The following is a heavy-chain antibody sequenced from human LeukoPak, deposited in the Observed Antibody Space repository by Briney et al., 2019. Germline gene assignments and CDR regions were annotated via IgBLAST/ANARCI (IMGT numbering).Heavy chain of an antibody. CDR1: GGSFSGYS. CDR2: INHSGST. Sequence: SETLSLTCAVYGGSFSGYSWSWIRQPPGKGLEWIGEINHSGSTHLNPSLKSRVTISVDTSKNQFSLNVSSVTAADTAVYYCARGQLYYYMDVWGKGTTVTVSS. J-gene: IGHJ6*03. V-gene: IGHV4-34*01. CDR3: ARGQLYYYMDV. D-gene: IGHD2-2*01.